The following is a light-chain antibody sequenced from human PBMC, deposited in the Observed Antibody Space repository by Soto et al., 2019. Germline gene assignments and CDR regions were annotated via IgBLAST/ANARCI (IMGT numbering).Light chain of an antibody. CDR3: QQYDDWPPWT. CDR2: GAS. V-gene: IGKV3-15*01. J-gene: IGKJ1*01. Sequence: EIVMTQSPATLSVSPGERATLSCRASQSVDTNLAWYQQKPGQAPRVLIYGASTRAAGIPARFSGSGSGTELTLTISSLQSEDCAVYYCQQYDDWPPWTFGQGTQVEIK. CDR1: QSVDTN.